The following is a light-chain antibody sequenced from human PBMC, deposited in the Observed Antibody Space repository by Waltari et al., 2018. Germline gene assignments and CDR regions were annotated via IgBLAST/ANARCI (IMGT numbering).Light chain of an antibody. CDR2: WAP. V-gene: IGKV4-1*01. J-gene: IGKJ3*01. CDR1: RGLSSSSNHKIS. Sequence: DIVMTQSPDFLAVSLGEGATINCRSSRGLSSSSNHKISLAWYKQKPGLPPKLHIYWAPARESGFPGRFSGGGSGTYFTLTISSLQAEDVAIYFCQQYSSSSIFGTGTRVAI. CDR3: QQYSSSSI.